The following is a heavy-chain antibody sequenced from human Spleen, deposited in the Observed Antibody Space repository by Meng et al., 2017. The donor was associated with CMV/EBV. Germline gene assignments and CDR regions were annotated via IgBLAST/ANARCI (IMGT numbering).Heavy chain of an antibody. CDR1: GFTFSPYS. J-gene: IGHJ4*02. Sequence: GESLKISCAASGFTFSPYSMNWVRQAPGKGLEWVASISSSSTYIYYVDSVKGRFTISRDNAKNSLYLQMNSLRAEDTAVYYCAGDVIEGDYWGQGTLVTVSS. CDR3: AGDVIEGDY. CDR2: ISSSSTYI. V-gene: IGHV3-21*01. D-gene: IGHD3-22*01.